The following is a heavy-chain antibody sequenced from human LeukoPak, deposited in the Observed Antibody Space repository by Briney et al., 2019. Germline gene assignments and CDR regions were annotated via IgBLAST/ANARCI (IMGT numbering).Heavy chain of an antibody. CDR1: GFTFSSYA. D-gene: IGHD3-10*01. V-gene: IGHV3-23*01. CDR2: ISGSGGST. Sequence: GGSLRLSCAASGFTFSSYAMSWVRQAPGKGLEWVSAISGSGGSTYYADSVKGRFTISRDNSKNTLYLQMNSLRAEDTAVYYCARDTTYGSHFDYWGQGTLVTVSS. J-gene: IGHJ4*02. CDR3: ARDTTYGSHFDY.